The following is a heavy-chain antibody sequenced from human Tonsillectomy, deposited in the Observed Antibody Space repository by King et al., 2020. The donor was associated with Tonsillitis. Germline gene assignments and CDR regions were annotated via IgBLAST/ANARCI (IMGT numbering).Heavy chain of an antibody. Sequence: VQLVESGGGVVQPGRSLRLSCAAAGFTFSSYGMHWVRQAPGKGLEWVAVISYEGHDKYYADSVKGRFTISRDNSKKTLYLQMNSLRAEDTAVYYCATGGGDYGDFGYWGQGTLVTVSS. CDR2: ISYEGHDK. J-gene: IGHJ4*02. CDR3: ATGGGDYGDFGY. V-gene: IGHV3-30*03. D-gene: IGHD4-17*01. CDR1: GFTFSSYG.